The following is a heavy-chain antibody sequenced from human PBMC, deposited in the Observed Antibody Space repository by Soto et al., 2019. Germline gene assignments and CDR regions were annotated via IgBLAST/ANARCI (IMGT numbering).Heavy chain of an antibody. CDR1: GYTFTSYA. Sequence: QVQLVQSGAEVKKPGASVKVSCKASGYTFTSYAMHWVRQAPGQRLEWMGWINAGNGNTKYSQKFQGRVTITRDTSASTAYMELSSLRSEDTAVYYCARDIDEDYYCSGSYLYYWGQGTLVTVSS. CDR3: ARDIDEDYYCSGSYLYY. CDR2: INAGNGNT. V-gene: IGHV1-3*01. J-gene: IGHJ4*02. D-gene: IGHD3-10*01.